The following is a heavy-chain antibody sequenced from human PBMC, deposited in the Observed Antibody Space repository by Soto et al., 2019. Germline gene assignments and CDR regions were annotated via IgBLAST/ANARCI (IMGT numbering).Heavy chain of an antibody. CDR1: GGSISSSSYY. Sequence: SETLFLTCTVSGGSISSSSYYWGWIRQPPGKGLEWIGSIYYSGSTYYNPSLKSRVTISVDTSKNQFSLKLSSVTAADTAVYYCAREDLYSGSYFGWFDPWGQGTLVTVSS. CDR2: IYYSGST. CDR3: AREDLYSGSYFGWFDP. V-gene: IGHV4-39*02. D-gene: IGHD1-26*01. J-gene: IGHJ5*02.